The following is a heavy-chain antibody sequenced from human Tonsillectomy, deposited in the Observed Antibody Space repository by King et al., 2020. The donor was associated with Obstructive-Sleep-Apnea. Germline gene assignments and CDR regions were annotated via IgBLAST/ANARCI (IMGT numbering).Heavy chain of an antibody. D-gene: IGHD4-17*01. Sequence: VQLVESGGGLVQPGGSLRLSCAASGFTFSSYSMNWVRQAPGKGLEWVSYISSSSGTIYYAHSVKGRFTISRDNAKNSLYLQTNSLRAEDTAVYYCARGTGSSTVTPLGYWGQGTLVTVSS. CDR1: GFTFSSYS. CDR2: ISSSSGTI. V-gene: IGHV3-48*04. CDR3: ARGTGSSTVTPLGY. J-gene: IGHJ4*02.